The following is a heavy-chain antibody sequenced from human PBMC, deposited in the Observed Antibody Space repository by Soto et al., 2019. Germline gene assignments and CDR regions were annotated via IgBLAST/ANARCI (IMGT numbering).Heavy chain of an antibody. CDR1: GYTLTELS. CDR3: ATVGYDSSGYYRRGVG. V-gene: IGHV1-24*01. J-gene: IGHJ4*02. D-gene: IGHD3-22*01. CDR2: FDPEDGET. Sequence: ASVKVSCKVSGYTLTELSMHWVRQAPGKGLEWMGGFDPEDGETIYAQKFQGRVTMTEDTSTDTAYMELSSLRSEDTAVYYCATVGYDSSGYYRRGVGWGQGTLVTVSS.